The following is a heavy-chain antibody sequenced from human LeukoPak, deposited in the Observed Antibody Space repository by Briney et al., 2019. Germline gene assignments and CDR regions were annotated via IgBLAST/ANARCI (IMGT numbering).Heavy chain of an antibody. CDR2: IYSGGST. CDR1: GFTVSSNH. Sequence: QPGGSLRLSCAASGFTVSSNHMSWVRQAPGKGLEWVSVIYSGGSTDYADSVKGRFTISRDNLKNTLYLQMNTLRAEDTAMYYCARGPAGYNWGQGTLVTVSS. J-gene: IGHJ4*02. D-gene: IGHD1-1*01. CDR3: ARGPAGYN. V-gene: IGHV3-53*01.